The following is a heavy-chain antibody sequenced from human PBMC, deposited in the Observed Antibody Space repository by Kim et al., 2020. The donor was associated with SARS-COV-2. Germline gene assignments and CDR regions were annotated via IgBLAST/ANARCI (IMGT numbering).Heavy chain of an antibody. Sequence: NSDGGVISNADSVKGRFTISRDNAKNTLYLQMNSLRAEDTAVYYCVRENVLWGQGTTVTVSS. CDR2: NSDGGVI. V-gene: IGHV3-74*03. J-gene: IGHJ6*02. CDR3: VRENVL. D-gene: IGHD6-6*01.